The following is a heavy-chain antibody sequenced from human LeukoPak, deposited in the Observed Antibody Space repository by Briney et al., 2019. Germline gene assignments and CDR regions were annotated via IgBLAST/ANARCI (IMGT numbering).Heavy chain of an antibody. CDR1: GFTFSTYW. Sequence: PGGSLRLSCADSGFTFSTYWMSWVRQAPGKGLERVANINQDGSEKYYVDSVKGRFTISRDNVKNSLFLQMNSLRVEDTALYYCATDGYHDILTGHDYWGQGTLVIVSS. V-gene: IGHV3-7*01. D-gene: IGHD3-9*01. CDR2: INQDGSEK. CDR3: ATDGYHDILTGHDY. J-gene: IGHJ4*02.